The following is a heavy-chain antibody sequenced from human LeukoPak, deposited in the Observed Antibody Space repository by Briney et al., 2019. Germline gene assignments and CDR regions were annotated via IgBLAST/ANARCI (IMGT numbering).Heavy chain of an antibody. CDR2: INPNSGGT. CDR3: ARRISREEFDY. J-gene: IGHJ4*02. D-gene: IGHD3-3*02. Sequence: GASVKVSCMASGYSFTDYSMHWVRQAPGQGLEWMGWINPNSGGTNFAQKFQGRVTMTRDSSIRTAYMELSSLRSDDTAVYYCARRISREEFDYWGQGTLVTVSS. CDR1: GYSFTDYS. V-gene: IGHV1-2*02.